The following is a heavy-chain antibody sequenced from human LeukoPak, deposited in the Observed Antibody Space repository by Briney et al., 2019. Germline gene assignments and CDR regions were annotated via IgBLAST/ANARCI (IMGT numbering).Heavy chain of an antibody. CDR1: GFTFSSYA. Sequence: SGGSLRPSCAASGFTFSSYAMSWVRQAPGKGLEWVSAISGSGGSTYYADSVKGRFTIPRENSKITLYLQMNSLRAGDTAVYYCANPRHPGIAAAGPYDYWGQGTLVTVSS. V-gene: IGHV3-23*01. CDR3: ANPRHPGIAAAGPYDY. J-gene: IGHJ4*02. CDR2: ISGSGGST. D-gene: IGHD6-13*01.